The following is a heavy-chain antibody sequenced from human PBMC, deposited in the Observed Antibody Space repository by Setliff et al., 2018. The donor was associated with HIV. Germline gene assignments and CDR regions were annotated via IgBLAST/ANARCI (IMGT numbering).Heavy chain of an antibody. J-gene: IGHJ4*02. Sequence: ETLSLSCVGSGFTFSNHWMQWVRQAPGKGLVWVSRINYHGSDISYADSVKGRFTISRDNAKNSLYLQMNSLRAEDTAVYYCARDPLVGAPDYFDYWGQGTLVTVPQ. CDR3: ARDPLVGAPDYFDY. V-gene: IGHV3-74*01. CDR2: INYHGSDI. CDR1: GFTFSNHW. D-gene: IGHD1-26*01.